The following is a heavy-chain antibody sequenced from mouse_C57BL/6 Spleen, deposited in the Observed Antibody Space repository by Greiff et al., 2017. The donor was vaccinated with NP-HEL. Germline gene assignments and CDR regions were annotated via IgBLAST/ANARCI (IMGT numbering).Heavy chain of an antibody. J-gene: IGHJ4*01. D-gene: IGHD2-5*01. CDR1: GYAFSSYW. CDR2: IYPGDGDT. CDR3: ARDYSNYEGYYAMDY. V-gene: IGHV1-80*01. Sequence: VQLQQSGAELVKPGASVKISCKASGYAFSSYWRNWVKQRPGKGLEWIGQIYPGDGDTNYNGKFKGKATLTADKSSSTAYMQLSSLTSEDSAVYFCARDYSNYEGYYAMDYWGQGTSVTVSS.